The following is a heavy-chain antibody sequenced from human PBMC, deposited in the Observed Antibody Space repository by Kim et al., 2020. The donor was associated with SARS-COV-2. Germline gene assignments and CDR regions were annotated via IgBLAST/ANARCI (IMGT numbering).Heavy chain of an antibody. CDR2: ISAYNGNT. V-gene: IGHV1-18*01. CDR1: GYTFTSYG. D-gene: IGHD1-7*01. J-gene: IGHJ6*02. CDR3: ARLIHWNYPTAGYYYYYGMDV. Sequence: ASVKVSCKASGYTFTSYGISWVRRAPGQGLEWMGWISAYNGNTNYAQKLQGRVTMTTDTSTSTAYMELRSLRSDDTAVYYCARLIHWNYPTAGYYYYYGMDVWGQGTTVTVSS.